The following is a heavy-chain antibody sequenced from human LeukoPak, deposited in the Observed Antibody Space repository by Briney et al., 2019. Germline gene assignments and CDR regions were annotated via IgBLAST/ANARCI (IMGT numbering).Heavy chain of an antibody. Sequence: SGGSLRLSCAASGFTFSSYAMSWVRQVPGKVPEWVAAITGSGDGTYYADSVKGRFTISRDNSKTTLYLQVNGLRAEDTAVYYCARVGYSYGYYYYYGMDVWGKGTTVTVSS. J-gene: IGHJ6*04. D-gene: IGHD5-18*01. CDR1: GFTFSSYA. CDR3: ARVGYSYGYYYYYGMDV. V-gene: IGHV3-23*01. CDR2: ITGSGDGT.